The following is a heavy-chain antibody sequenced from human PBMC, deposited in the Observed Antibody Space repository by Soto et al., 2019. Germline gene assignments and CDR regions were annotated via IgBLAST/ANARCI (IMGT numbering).Heavy chain of an antibody. V-gene: IGHV1-69*13. J-gene: IGHJ4*02. CDR3: ARSREVTMIRGVDH. D-gene: IGHD3-10*01. CDR1: GGTFSSYA. Sequence: SVKVSCKASGGTFSSYAISWVRQAPGQGLEWMGGIIPIFGTANYAQKFQGRVTITADQSTSTAYMELSGLTSDDTAFYYCARSREVTMIRGVDHWGQGTLVTVSS. CDR2: IIPIFGTA.